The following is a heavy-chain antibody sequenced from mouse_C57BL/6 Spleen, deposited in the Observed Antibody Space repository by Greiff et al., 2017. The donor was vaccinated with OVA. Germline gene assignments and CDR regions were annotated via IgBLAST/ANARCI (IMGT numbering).Heavy chain of an antibody. J-gene: IGHJ2*01. Sequence: DVQLVDSGGGLVKPGGSLKLSCAASGFTFSSYAMSWVRQTPEKRLEWVATISDGGSYTYYPDNVKGRFTISRDNAKNNLYLQMSHLKSEDTAMYYCARDDGNYYFDYWGQGTTLTVSS. V-gene: IGHV5-4*01. CDR3: ARDDGNYYFDY. CDR1: GFTFSSYA. CDR2: ISDGGSYT. D-gene: IGHD2-1*01.